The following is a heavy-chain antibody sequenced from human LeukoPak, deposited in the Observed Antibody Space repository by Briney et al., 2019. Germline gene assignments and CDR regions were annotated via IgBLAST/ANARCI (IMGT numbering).Heavy chain of an antibody. V-gene: IGHV3-23*01. CDR2: VSGSGGGT. CDR1: GFTFSSYA. J-gene: IGHJ4*02. D-gene: IGHD3-10*01. CDR3: ARDSTYWYDSGSSGPHYFDY. Sequence: GGSLRLSCAASGFTFSSYAMNWVRQAPGKGLGWVSAVSGSGGGTYYADSVEGRFTISRDNSKNTLYLQLNSLRAEDTSVYYCARDSTYWYDSGSSGPHYFDYWGQGTLVTVSS.